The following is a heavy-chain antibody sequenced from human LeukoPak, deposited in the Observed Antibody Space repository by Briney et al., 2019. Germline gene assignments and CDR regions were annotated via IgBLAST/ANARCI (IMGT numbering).Heavy chain of an antibody. V-gene: IGHV1-2*02. J-gene: IGHJ3*02. CDR3: ASRTTGLMEWDAFDI. CDR2: INPNSGGT. CDR1: GGTFSGYY. Sequence: ASVKVSCKASGGTFSGYYMHWVRQAPGQGLEWMGWINPNSGGTNYAQKFQGRVTMTRDTSISTAYMELSRLRSDDTAVYYCASRTTGLMEWDAFDIWGQGTMVTVSS. D-gene: IGHD1-1*01.